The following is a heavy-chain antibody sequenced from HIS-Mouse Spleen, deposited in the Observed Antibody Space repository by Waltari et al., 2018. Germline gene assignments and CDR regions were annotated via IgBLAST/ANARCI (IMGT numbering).Heavy chain of an antibody. CDR2: ISSRSSYI. CDR1: GFTFSSYS. V-gene: IGHV3-21*01. Sequence: EVQLVESGGGLVKPGGSLRLSCAASGFTFSSYSMNWFRQAPGKGLEWVSYISSRSSYIYYADSVKGRFTISRDNAKNSLYLQMNSLRAEDTAVYYCARDTSGARDLDYWGQGTLVTVSS. J-gene: IGHJ4*02. CDR3: ARDTSGARDLDY. D-gene: IGHD3-10*01.